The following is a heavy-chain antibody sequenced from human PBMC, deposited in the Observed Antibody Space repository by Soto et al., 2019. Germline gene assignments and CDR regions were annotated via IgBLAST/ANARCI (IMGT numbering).Heavy chain of an antibody. V-gene: IGHV3-23*01. CDR1: GFTFSSYA. CDR2: ISGSGGST. J-gene: IGHJ6*03. D-gene: IGHD2-2*01. Sequence: GSLRLSCAASGFTFSSYAMSWVRQAPGKGLEWVSAISGSGGSTYYADSVKGRFTISRDNAKNSLSLQMNSLRAADTAVYYCARETSTGNYYMDVWGKGTTVTVSS. CDR3: ARETSTGNYYMDV.